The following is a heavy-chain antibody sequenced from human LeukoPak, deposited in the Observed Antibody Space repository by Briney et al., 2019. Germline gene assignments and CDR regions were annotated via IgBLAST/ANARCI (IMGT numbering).Heavy chain of an antibody. CDR3: ARLGRWLHRVDY. CDR2: IYHSGST. Sequence: SETLSLTCAVSGYSISSGYYWGWIRQPPGKGLEWIGSIYHSGSTYYNPSLKSRVTISVDTSKNQFSLKLSSVTAADTAVYYCARLGRWLHRVDYWGKGTLVTVSS. V-gene: IGHV4-38-2*01. D-gene: IGHD5-24*01. CDR1: GYSISSGYY. J-gene: IGHJ4*02.